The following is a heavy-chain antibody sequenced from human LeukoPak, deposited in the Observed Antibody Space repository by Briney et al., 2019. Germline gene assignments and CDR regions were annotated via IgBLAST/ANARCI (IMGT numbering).Heavy chain of an antibody. D-gene: IGHD3-16*01. Sequence: PGGSLRLSCAASGFTFSTYSMNWVRQAPGKGLEWVSYISGSSGTIYYADSVKGRFTISRDNDKNSLYLQMNSLRAEDTAVYYCARRSEFGVLYYMDVWGKGTTVTVSS. CDR3: ARRSEFGVLYYMDV. J-gene: IGHJ6*03. CDR1: GFTFSTYS. V-gene: IGHV3-48*01. CDR2: ISGSSGTI.